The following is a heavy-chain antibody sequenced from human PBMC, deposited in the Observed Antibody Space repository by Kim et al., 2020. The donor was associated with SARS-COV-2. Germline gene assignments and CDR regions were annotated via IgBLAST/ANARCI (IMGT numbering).Heavy chain of an antibody. J-gene: IGHJ5*02. CDR1: GSTFSSYS. CDR2: ITSSSSTI. CDR3: ARDKSTGVRGFYFDP. Sequence: GGSLRLSCAASGSTFSSYSISWVRQAPGKGLEWISYITSSSSTIYYADSVKGRFTISRDNAKSSLFLQMDSLRDEDTAVYYCARDKSTGVRGFYFDPCGQGTLVTVSS. D-gene: IGHD3-10*01. V-gene: IGHV3-48*02.